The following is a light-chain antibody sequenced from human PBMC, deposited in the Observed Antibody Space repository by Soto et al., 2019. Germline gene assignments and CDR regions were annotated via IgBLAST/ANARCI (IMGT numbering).Light chain of an antibody. V-gene: IGLV2-11*01. J-gene: IGLJ2*01. CDR1: SSDVGGYNY. CDR3: CSYAGSYGVV. CDR2: DVS. Sequence: ALTQPRSVSGSPGQSVTISCTGTSSDVGGYNYVSWYQQHPGKAPKLMIYDVSKRPSGVPDRFSGSKSGNTASLTISGLQAEDEADYYCCSYAGSYGVVFGGGTKLTVL.